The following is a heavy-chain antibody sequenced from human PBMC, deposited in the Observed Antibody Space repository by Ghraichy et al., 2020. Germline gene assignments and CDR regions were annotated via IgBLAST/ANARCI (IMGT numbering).Heavy chain of an antibody. CDR1: GGSFSGYY. Sequence: SETLSLTCAVYGGSFSGYYWSWIRQPPGKGLEWIGEINHSGSTNYNPSLKSRVTISVDTSKNQFSLKLSSVTAADTAVYYCARGWYSSGWYFKFWGQGTLVTVSS. V-gene: IGHV4-34*01. D-gene: IGHD6-19*01. J-gene: IGHJ4*02. CDR3: ARGWYSSGWYFKF. CDR2: INHSGST.